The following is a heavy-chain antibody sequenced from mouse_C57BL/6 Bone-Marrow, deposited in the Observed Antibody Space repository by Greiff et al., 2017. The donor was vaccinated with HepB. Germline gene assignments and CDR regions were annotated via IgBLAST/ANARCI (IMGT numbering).Heavy chain of an antibody. Sequence: EVKVVESGGGLVQPGGSLKLSCAASGFTFSDYGMAWVRQAPRQGPEWVAFISNLAYSIYYADTVTGRFTISRENAKNTLYLEMGSLRSEDTAMYYCARGDYDAWFAYWGQGTLVTVSA. CDR2: ISNLAYSI. J-gene: IGHJ3*01. D-gene: IGHD2-4*01. CDR1: GFTFSDYG. CDR3: ARGDYDAWFAY. V-gene: IGHV5-15*01.